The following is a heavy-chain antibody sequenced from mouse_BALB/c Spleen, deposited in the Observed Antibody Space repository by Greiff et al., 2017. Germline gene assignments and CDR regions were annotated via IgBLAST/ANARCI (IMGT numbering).Heavy chain of an antibody. V-gene: IGHV1S22*01. J-gene: IGHJ1*01. CDR1: GYTFTSYW. D-gene: IGHD1-2*01. CDR2: IYPGSGST. CDR3: TRGVLRQGYWYFDV. Sequence: LKQPGSELVRPGASVKLSCKASGYTFTSYWMHWVKQRHGQGLEWIGNIYPGSGSTNYDEKFKSKGTLTVDTSSSTAYMHLSSLTSEDSAVYYCTRGVLRQGYWYFDVWGAGTTVTVSS.